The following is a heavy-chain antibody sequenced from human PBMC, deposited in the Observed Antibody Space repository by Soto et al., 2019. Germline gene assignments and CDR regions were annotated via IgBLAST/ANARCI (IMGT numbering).Heavy chain of an antibody. CDR1: GGSVSSDDYS. Sequence: QVQLQESGPGLVKPSQTLSVTCTVSGGSVSSDDYSWSWISQHPGKGLEWIGYIRDSGSTYYNPSLAGRVTISVDTSKNQFSLRLRSVTAADTAVYYCARAMANYFDYWGQGTLFTSSS. CDR2: IRDSGST. V-gene: IGHV4-31*03. CDR3: ARAMANYFDY. J-gene: IGHJ4*02. D-gene: IGHD2-8*01.